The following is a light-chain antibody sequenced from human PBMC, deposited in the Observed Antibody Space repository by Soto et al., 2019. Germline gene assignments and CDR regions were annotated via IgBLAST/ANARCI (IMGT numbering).Light chain of an antibody. J-gene: IGKJ5*01. CDR2: DAS. V-gene: IGKV1-5*01. Sequence: DIQMTHSPSAPSVSLARRVTISCRASQTISSWLAWYQQKPGKAPKLLIYDASSLETGVPSRFSGSGSGTDFTLTVSSLQPDDFATYYCQQYNSYSVTFGQGTRLEIK. CDR1: QTISSW. CDR3: QQYNSYSVT.